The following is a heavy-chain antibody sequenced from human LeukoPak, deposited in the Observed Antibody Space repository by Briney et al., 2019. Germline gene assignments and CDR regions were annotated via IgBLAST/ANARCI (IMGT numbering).Heavy chain of an antibody. J-gene: IGHJ4*02. D-gene: IGHD3-10*01. CDR1: GFTFDDYA. Sequence: GRSLRLSCAASGFTFDDYATHWVRQAPGKGLEWVSGISWNSGSIGYADSVKGRFTISRDNAKNSLYLQMNSLRAEDTALYYCAKDSTNYYGSGSFDYWGQGTLVTVSS. CDR3: AKDSTNYYGSGSFDY. V-gene: IGHV3-9*01. CDR2: ISWNSGSI.